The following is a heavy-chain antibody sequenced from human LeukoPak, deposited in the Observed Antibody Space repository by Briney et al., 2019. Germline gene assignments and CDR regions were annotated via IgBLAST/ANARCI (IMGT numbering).Heavy chain of an antibody. CDR1: GGSISSGAYY. CDR3: ARVFKGGSYNWFDP. D-gene: IGHD1-26*01. CDR2: INHSGST. V-gene: IGHV4-30-2*01. Sequence: SQTLSLTCTVSGGSISSGAYYWSWIRQPPGKGLEWIGEINHSGSTNYNPSLKSRVTISVDTSKNQFSLKLSSVTAADTAVYYCARVFKGGSYNWFDPWGQGTLVTVSS. J-gene: IGHJ5*02.